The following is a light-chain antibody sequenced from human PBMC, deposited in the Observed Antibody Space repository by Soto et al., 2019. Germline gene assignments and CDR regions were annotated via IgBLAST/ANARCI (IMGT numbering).Light chain of an antibody. J-gene: IGKJ1*01. CDR1: QNVGSN. CDR2: GAS. Sequence: VLTQSPATLSVSPGERATLSCRASQNVGSNLAWYQHKPGQAPRLLISGASTRATGIPARFSGSGSGTEFTLTINSLQSEDFAVYYCQQYNNWPRTFGQGTKWIS. CDR3: QQYNNWPRT. V-gene: IGKV3-15*01.